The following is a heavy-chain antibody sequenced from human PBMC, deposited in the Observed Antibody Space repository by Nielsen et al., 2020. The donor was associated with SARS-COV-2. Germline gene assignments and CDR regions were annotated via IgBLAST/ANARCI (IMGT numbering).Heavy chain of an antibody. V-gene: IGHV3-74*01. J-gene: IGHJ4*02. CDR1: GFTFSNYW. CDR3: VRGLQVPNGLAHR. D-gene: IGHD3-16*01. CDR2: INSDGSST. Sequence: GESLKISCPASGFTFSNYWMHWVRQAPGKGLVWVSRINSDGSSTSYADSVKGRFTISRDNAKNTLYLQMNSLRAEDTAVYYCVRGLQVPNGLAHRWGQGTLVTVSS.